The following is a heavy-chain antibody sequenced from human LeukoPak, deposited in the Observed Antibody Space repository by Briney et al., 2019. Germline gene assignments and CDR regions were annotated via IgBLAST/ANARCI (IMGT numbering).Heavy chain of an antibody. J-gene: IGHJ6*03. CDR3: AKALRETHRPVYSYYYMDV. CDR1: EFTFNNYA. Sequence: SGXXLRLSCAASEFTFNNYAVSWVRQAQGQGLEWVSTISGRGGITYYADSVKGRFTISRDNSKKTVFLKMNRQRGDETAVYYCAKALRETHRPVYSYYYMDVWGKGTTVTVSS. V-gene: IGHV3-23*01. D-gene: IGHD2-21*01. CDR2: ISGRGGIT.